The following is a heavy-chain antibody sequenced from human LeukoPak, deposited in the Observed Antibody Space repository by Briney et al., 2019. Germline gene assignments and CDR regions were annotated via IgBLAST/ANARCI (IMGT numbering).Heavy chain of an antibody. CDR3: VTPRSWELSDMAV. D-gene: IGHD1-26*01. J-gene: IGHJ6*03. CDR2: VYHNGET. CDR1: GYSISTNYY. Sequence: SETLSLTCTVSGYSISTNYYWAWIRQSPGTGLEWIGSVYHNGETYYNPSLKSRVIISVDTSKNESSLRLTSVTAADTAVFYCVTPRSWELSDMAVWGKGTTVIVSS. V-gene: IGHV4-38-2*02.